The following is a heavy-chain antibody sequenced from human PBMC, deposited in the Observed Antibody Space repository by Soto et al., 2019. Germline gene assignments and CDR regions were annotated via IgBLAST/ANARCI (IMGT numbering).Heavy chain of an antibody. CDR3: ARGRRYYDSSGYSKPFDI. CDR1: GGSLSGFY. Sequence: SETLSLTCAVYGGSLSGFYWSWIRQPPGKGLEWIGQINHSGSANYSPSLESRVTISVDTSKNQFSLRLTSVTAADTAVYYCARGRRYYDSSGYSKPFDIWGQGTMVTVSS. D-gene: IGHD3-22*01. CDR2: INHSGSA. J-gene: IGHJ3*02. V-gene: IGHV4-34*01.